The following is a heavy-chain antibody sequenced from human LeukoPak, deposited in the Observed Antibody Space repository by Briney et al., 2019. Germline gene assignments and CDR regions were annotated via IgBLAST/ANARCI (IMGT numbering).Heavy chain of an antibody. J-gene: IGHJ5*02. V-gene: IGHV4-30-2*01. D-gene: IGHD2-2*01. CDR2: IYHSGST. Sequence: SQTLSLTCAVSGGSISSGGYSWSWIRQPPGKGLEWVGYIYHSGSTYYNPSLKSRVTISVDRSKNQFSLKLSSVTAADTAVYYCARGLVVPAAATNWFDPWGQGTLVTVSS. CDR3: ARGLVVPAAATNWFDP. CDR1: GGSISSGGYS.